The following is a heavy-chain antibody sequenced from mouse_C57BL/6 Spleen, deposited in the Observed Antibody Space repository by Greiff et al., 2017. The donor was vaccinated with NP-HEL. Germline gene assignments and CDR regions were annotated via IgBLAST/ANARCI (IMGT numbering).Heavy chain of an antibody. D-gene: IGHD2-3*01. J-gene: IGHJ1*03. V-gene: IGHV1-53*01. CDR1: GYTFTSYW. CDR2: INPSNGGT. Sequence: QVQLQQPGTELVKPGASVKLSCKASGYTFTSYWMHWVKQRPGQGLEWIGNINPSNGGTNYNEQFKSKATLTVDKSSSTAYMQLSSLTSEDSAVYYCARGDGYYEYFDVWGTGTTVTVSS. CDR3: ARGDGYYEYFDV.